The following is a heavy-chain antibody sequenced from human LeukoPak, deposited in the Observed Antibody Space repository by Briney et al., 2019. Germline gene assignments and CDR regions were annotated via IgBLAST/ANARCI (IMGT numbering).Heavy chain of an antibody. Sequence: SETLSLTCAVYGGSFSGYYWSWIRQPPGKGLEWIGETNHSGSTNYNPSLKSRVTISVDTSKNQFSLKLSSVTAADTAVYYCARDGGSYSPFDYWGQGTLVTVSS. CDR3: ARDGGSYSPFDY. V-gene: IGHV4-34*01. CDR1: GGSFSGYY. CDR2: TNHSGST. D-gene: IGHD1-26*01. J-gene: IGHJ4*02.